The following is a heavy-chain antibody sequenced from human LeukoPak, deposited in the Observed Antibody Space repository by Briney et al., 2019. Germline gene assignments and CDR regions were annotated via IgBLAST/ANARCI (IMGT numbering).Heavy chain of an antibody. CDR1: GYSISSGYY. CDR3: ARAVQDWFDP. J-gene: IGHJ5*02. V-gene: IGHV4-38-2*02. Sequence: SETLSLTCTVSGYSISSGYYWGWIRQPPGKGLEWIGSIYHSGSTNYNPSLKSRVTISVDTSKNQFSLKLSSVTAADTAVYYCARAVQDWFDPWGQGTLVTVSS. CDR2: IYHSGST. D-gene: IGHD4-17*01.